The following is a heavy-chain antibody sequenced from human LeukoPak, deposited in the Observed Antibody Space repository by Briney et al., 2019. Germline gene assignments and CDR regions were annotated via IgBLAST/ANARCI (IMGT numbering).Heavy chain of an antibody. D-gene: IGHD6-19*01. CDR3: ARGGSLAVAPHLYYFDY. Sequence: ASVKVSCKASGYSFIAYYIHWLRQAPGQGLEWMGIINPSGGSTTYAQNFQGRVTMTRDTSTSAVYMELSSLRSEDTAVYYCARGGSLAVAPHLYYFDYWGQGTLVTVSS. CDR2: INPSGGST. J-gene: IGHJ4*02. V-gene: IGHV1-46*01. CDR1: GYSFIAYY.